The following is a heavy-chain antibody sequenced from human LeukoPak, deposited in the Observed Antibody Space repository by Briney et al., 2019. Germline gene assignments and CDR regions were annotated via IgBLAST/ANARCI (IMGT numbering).Heavy chain of an antibody. CDR1: GFTFSSYA. CDR2: ISGSGGNT. CDR3: AKLVTHFDY. V-gene: IGHV3-23*01. J-gene: IGHJ4*02. Sequence: GGSLRLSCAASGFTFSSYAMIWVRQAPGRGLEWVSSISGSGGNTYYADSVKGRFTISRDNSKNTLYMQMNSLRAEDTAVYYCAKLVTHFDYWGQGTLVTVSS. D-gene: IGHD4-23*01.